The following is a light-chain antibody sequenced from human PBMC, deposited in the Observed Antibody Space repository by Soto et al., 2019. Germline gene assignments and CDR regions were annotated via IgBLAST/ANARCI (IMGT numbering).Light chain of an antibody. CDR1: QSVRNS. CDR2: DAS. Sequence: EILLTQSPATLSLSPGERATLSCRASQSVRNSLAWYQQKPGQAPRLLIYDASNRATGIPGRFSGSGSGTDFTLTISNLEPEDFAVYYCQQRASWPWTFGQGAKVEIK. CDR3: QQRASWPWT. J-gene: IGKJ1*01. V-gene: IGKV3-11*01.